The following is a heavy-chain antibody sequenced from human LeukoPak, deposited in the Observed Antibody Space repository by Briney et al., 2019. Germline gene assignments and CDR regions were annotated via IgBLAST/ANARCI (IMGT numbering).Heavy chain of an antibody. CDR2: IRYDGSNK. CDR1: GFTFSSYG. D-gene: IGHD3-10*01. CDR3: AKDGQYGSGRDYYYYMDV. Sequence: GGSLRLSCAASGFTFSSYGMHWVRQAPGKGLEWVAFIRYDGSNKYYADSVKGRFTISRDNFKNTLYLQMNSLRVEDTAVYYCAKDGQYGSGRDYYYYMDVWGKGTTVTVSS. J-gene: IGHJ6*03. V-gene: IGHV3-30*02.